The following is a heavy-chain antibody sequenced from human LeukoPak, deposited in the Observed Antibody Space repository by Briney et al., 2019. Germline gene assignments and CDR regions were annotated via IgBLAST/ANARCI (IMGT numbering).Heavy chain of an antibody. CDR3: ARRAGNYDYVWGSYDY. Sequence: GSSVKVSCKASGGTFSSYTISWVRQAPGQGLEWMGRIIPILGIANYAQKFQGRVTITADKSTSTAYMELSSLRSEDTAVYYCARRAGNYDYVWGSYDYWGQGTLVTVSS. J-gene: IGHJ4*02. V-gene: IGHV1-69*02. D-gene: IGHD3-16*01. CDR2: IIPILGIA. CDR1: GGTFSSYT.